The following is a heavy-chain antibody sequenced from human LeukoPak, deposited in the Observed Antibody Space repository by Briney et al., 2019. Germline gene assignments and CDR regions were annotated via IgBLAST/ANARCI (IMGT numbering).Heavy chain of an antibody. CDR3: ARRARKGSVVTLFDY. V-gene: IGHV4-34*01. Sequence: SETLSLTCAVYGGSFSGYYWSWIRQPPGRGLEWIGEINHSGSTNYNPSLKSRVTISVDTSKNQFSLKLSSVTAADTAVYYCARRARKGSVVTLFDYWGQGTLVTVSS. D-gene: IGHD4-23*01. J-gene: IGHJ4*02. CDR1: GGSFSGYY. CDR2: INHSGST.